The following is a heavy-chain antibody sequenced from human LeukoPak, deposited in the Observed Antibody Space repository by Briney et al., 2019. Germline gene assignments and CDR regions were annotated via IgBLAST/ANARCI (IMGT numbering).Heavy chain of an antibody. V-gene: IGHV4-4*07. D-gene: IGHD2-15*01. CDR3: ARAPFEYCSGDICYSRHTFDY. CDR1: GGSISSYY. CDR2: IYTSGST. J-gene: IGHJ4*02. Sequence: SETLSLTCTVSGGSISSYYWSWIRQPAGKGLEWIGRIYTSGSTDYNPSLKSRVTISVATSKNQFSLQLSSVTAADTAVYYCARAPFEYCSGDICYSRHTFDYWGQGTPVIVSS.